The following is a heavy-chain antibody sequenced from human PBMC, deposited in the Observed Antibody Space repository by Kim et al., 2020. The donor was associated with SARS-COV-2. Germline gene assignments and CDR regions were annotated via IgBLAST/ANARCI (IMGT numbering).Heavy chain of an antibody. CDR3: ARHSPLGRGGFDF. J-gene: IGHJ4*02. Sequence: SETLSLTCTVSGGSIRSYYWTWIRQPPGKELEWIAYIYYSGNTDQNPSLKSRVTISIDTSRNQFSLRLNSVTAADTAVDYCARHSPLGRGGFDFWGQGTLVTVSS. V-gene: IGHV4-59*08. CDR1: GGSIRSYY. D-gene: IGHD3-10*01. CDR2: IYYSGNT.